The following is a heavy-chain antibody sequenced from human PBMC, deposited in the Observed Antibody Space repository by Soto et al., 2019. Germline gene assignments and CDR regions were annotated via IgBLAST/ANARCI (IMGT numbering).Heavy chain of an antibody. J-gene: IGHJ4*02. CDR2: IIPIFGTA. V-gene: IGHV1-69*06. D-gene: IGHD5-12*01. CDR3: ARDGGDGYNFILDY. CDR1: GGTFSSYA. Sequence: SVKVSCKASGGTFSSYAISWVRQAPGQGLEWMGGIIPIFGTANYAQKFQGRVTITADKSTSTAYMELSSLRSEDTAVYYCARDGGDGYNFILDYWGQGTLVTVSS.